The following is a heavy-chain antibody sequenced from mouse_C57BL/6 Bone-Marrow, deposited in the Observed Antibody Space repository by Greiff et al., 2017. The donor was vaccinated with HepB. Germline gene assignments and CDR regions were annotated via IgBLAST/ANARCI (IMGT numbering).Heavy chain of an antibody. CDR3: ARDDGYYTFAY. Sequence: EVNLVESGGGLVQSGRSLRLSCATSGFTFSDFYMEWVRQAPGKGLEWIAASRNKANDYTTEYSASVKGRFIVSRDTSQSILYLQMNALRAEDTAIYYCARDDGYYTFAYWGQGTLVTVSA. D-gene: IGHD2-3*01. CDR1: GFTFSDFY. V-gene: IGHV7-1*01. CDR2: SRNKANDYTT. J-gene: IGHJ3*01.